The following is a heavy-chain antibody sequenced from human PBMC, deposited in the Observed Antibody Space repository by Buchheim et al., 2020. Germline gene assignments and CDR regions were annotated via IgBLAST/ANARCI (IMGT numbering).Heavy chain of an antibody. CDR1: GGSISSYY. CDR2: IYYSGST. V-gene: IGHV4-59*13. CDR3: ARVMEYCSRTSCPKPYYFDY. D-gene: IGHD2-2*01. J-gene: IGHJ4*02. Sequence: QVQLQESGPGLVKPSETLSLTCTVSGGSISSYYWSWIRQPPGKGLEWIGYIYYSGSTNYNPSLKSRVTISVDTSKNQFSLKLSSVTAADTAMYYCARVMEYCSRTSCPKPYYFDYWGQGTL.